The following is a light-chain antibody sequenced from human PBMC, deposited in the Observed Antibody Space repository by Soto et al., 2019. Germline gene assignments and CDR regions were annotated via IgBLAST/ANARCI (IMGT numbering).Light chain of an antibody. CDR2: EDT. Sequence: LGHPASVSGSPGQVITISCNGSSSDVGSYNLVSWYQQHPGRAPNLILYEDTKRPSGVSNRFSGSKSGNTASLAISGLQAEEEADYYCCSYVGSINYVFGTGTKIT. CDR3: CSYVGSINYV. J-gene: IGLJ1*01. CDR1: SSDVGSYNL. V-gene: IGLV2-23*01.